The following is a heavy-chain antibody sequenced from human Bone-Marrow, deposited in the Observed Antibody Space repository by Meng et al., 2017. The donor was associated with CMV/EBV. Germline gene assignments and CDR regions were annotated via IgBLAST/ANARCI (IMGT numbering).Heavy chain of an antibody. V-gene: IGHV3-30*03. D-gene: IGHD4-11*01. CDR1: GFTFSSYS. Sequence: GSLRLSCAASGFTFSSYSMNWVRQAPGKGLEWVAVISYDGSNKYYADSVKGRFTISRDNAKNSLYRQINSLRAEDTAVYYCARDHVLQYAARDYYYYGMDVWGQGTTVTVSS. CDR3: ARDHVLQYAARDYYYYGMDV. J-gene: IGHJ6*02. CDR2: ISYDGSNK.